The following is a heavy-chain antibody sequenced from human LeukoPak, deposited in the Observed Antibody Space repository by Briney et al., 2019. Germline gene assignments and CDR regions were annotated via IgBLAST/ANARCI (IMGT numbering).Heavy chain of an antibody. CDR2: ISYGGSNK. V-gene: IGHV3-30*18. D-gene: IGHD5/OR15-5a*01. CDR1: GFTFSSYG. J-gene: IGHJ3*02. CDR3: AKVVYAGAFDI. Sequence: GGSLRLSCAASGFTFSSYGMHWVRQAPGKGLEWVAVISYGGSNKYYADSVKGRFTISRDNAKNSLYLQMNSLRAEDTALYYCAKVVYAGAFDIWGQGTMVTVSS.